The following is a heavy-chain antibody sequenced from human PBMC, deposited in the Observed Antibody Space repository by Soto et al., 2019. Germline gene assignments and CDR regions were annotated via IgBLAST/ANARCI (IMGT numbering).Heavy chain of an antibody. J-gene: IGHJ2*01. CDR2: ISAYNGNT. CDR1: GYTFTNYG. CDR3: MVDTAMVTDWYFDL. V-gene: IGHV1-18*01. Sequence: GASVKVSCKASGYTFTNYGISWVRQAPGQGLEWMGWISAYNGNTKYAQKLQGRVTITADKSTSTAYMELSSLRSEDTAVYYCMVDTAMVTDWYFDLWGRGTLVTVSS. D-gene: IGHD5-18*01.